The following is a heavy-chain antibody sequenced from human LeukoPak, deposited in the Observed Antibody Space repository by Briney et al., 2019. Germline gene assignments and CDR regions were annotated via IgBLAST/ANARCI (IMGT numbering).Heavy chain of an antibody. CDR2: INPSSGGT. Sequence: ASVKVSCKVSGYTFTGYYLHRLRQAPGQGLEWMGRINPSSGGTNYAQKFQGRVTMTRDTSTSTVYMELSSLRSEDTAVYYCAREPSGDYWGQGTLVTVSS. D-gene: IGHD3-10*01. V-gene: IGHV1-2*06. J-gene: IGHJ4*02. CDR3: AREPSGDY. CDR1: GYTFTGYY.